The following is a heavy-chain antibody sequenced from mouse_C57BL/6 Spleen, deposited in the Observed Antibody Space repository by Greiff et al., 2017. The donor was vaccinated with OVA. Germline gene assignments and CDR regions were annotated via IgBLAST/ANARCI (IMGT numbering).Heavy chain of an antibody. D-gene: IGHD1-1*01. CDR2: ILPGSGST. J-gene: IGHJ2*01. CDR3: ARVDYYGSSYYFDY. CDR1: GYTFTGYW. V-gene: IGHV1-9*01. Sequence: QVQLQQSGAELMKPGASVKLSCKATGYTFTGYWIEWVKQRPGHGLEWIGEILPGSGSTNYNENVKGKATFTADTSSNTAYMQLSCLTTEDSAIYYCARVDYYGSSYYFDYWGQGTTLTVSS.